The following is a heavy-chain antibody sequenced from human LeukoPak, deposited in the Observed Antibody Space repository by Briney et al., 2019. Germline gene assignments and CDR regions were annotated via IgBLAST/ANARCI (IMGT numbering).Heavy chain of an antibody. J-gene: IGHJ4*02. Sequence: GGSLRLSCAASGFTFSNAWMSWVRQAPGKGLEWVGRIKSKTDGGTTDYAAPVKGRFTISRDDSKNTLYLQMNSLRAEDTAVYYCALPSYYFDYWGQGTLVTVSS. CDR1: GFTFSNAW. D-gene: IGHD3-16*02. CDR2: IKSKTDGGTT. CDR3: ALPSYYFDY. V-gene: IGHV3-15*01.